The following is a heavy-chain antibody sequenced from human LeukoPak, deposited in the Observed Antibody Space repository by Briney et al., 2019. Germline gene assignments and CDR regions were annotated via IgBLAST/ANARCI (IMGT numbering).Heavy chain of an antibody. CDR3: AKDRLGSLSDYYTFFDY. J-gene: IGHJ4*02. V-gene: IGHV3-23*01. D-gene: IGHD1-26*01. Sequence: GGPLRLSCAASGFTFSSYAMSWVRQAPGKGLEWVSVISGSGGSTYYADSVKGRFTISRDNSKNTPYLQMNSLRAEDTAVYYCAKDRLGSLSDYYTFFDYWGQGTLVTVSS. CDR1: GFTFSSYA. CDR2: ISGSGGST.